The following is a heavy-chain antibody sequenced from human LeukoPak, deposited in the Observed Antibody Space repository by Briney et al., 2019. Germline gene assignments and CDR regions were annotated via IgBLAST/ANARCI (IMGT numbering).Heavy chain of an antibody. V-gene: IGHV1-46*01. CDR1: GYTFTSYY. J-gene: IGHJ4*02. D-gene: IGHD2-15*01. Sequence: ASVKVSCKASGYTFTSYYMHWVRQAPGQGLEWMGIINPSGGSTSYAQKFQGRVTMTRDTSTSTVYMELSSLRSEDTAVYYCARVRYCSGGSCREFDYWGQGTLVTVSS. CDR3: ARVRYCSGGSCREFDY. CDR2: INPSGGST.